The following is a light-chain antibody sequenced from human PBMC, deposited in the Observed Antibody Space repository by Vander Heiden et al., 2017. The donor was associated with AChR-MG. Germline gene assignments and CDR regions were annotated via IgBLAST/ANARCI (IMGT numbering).Light chain of an antibody. CDR2: RNN. Sequence: QSVLTQPPSASGTPGPRVTISCTRSSSNIGSNYVYWYQQFPGTAPKLLIYRNNHRPSGVPDRFSGSKSGTSASLAISGLRSEDEADYYCATWDDSLSGYVFGTGTEVTVL. J-gene: IGLJ1*01. CDR1: SSNIGSNY. CDR3: ATWDDSLSGYV. V-gene: IGLV1-47*01.